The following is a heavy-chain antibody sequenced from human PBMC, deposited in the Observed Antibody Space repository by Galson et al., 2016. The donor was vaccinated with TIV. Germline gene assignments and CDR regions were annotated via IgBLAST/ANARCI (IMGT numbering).Heavy chain of an antibody. Sequence: SLRLSCAASGFALSSFAIHWVRQAPGKGLEWVALISSGGSNQYFADSVQGRFTISRDNSNNTLSLQMTNLRPEDTAVYYCARPASVTPRLRYRDLWGRGTPLIVS. V-gene: IGHV3-30-3*01. D-gene: IGHD4-23*01. CDR2: ISSGGSNQ. J-gene: IGHJ2*01. CDR3: ARPASVTPRLRYRDL. CDR1: GFALSSFA.